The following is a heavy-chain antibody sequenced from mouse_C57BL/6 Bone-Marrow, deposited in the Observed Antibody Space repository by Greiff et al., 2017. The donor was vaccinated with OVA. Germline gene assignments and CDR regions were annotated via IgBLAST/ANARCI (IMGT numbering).Heavy chain of an antibody. CDR1: GFTFTSYW. CDR2: IHPSDSDT. D-gene: IGHD2-2*01. V-gene: IGHV1-74*01. Sequence: VQLQQPGADLVKPGASVKVSCKASGFTFTSYWMHWVKQRPGQGLEWIGRIHPSDSDTNYNQKFKGKATLTVDKSSNSAYMQLSSLTSEDSAVYYCAIGLPFYYAMDYWGQGTSVTVSS. CDR3: AIGLPFYYAMDY. J-gene: IGHJ4*01.